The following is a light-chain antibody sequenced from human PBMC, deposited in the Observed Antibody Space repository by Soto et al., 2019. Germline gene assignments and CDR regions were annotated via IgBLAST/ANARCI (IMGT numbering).Light chain of an antibody. V-gene: IGKV3-15*01. CDR3: QQYNNWPPLT. CDR1: QSVSSK. Sequence: EIVMTQSPATLSVSPGARATLSCRTSQSVSSKLAWYQQKRGQAPRLLIYGASTRATGIPARFSGSGSGTEFTLTISSLQSEDFAVYYCQQYNNWPPLTFGGGTKVEIK. J-gene: IGKJ4*01. CDR2: GAS.